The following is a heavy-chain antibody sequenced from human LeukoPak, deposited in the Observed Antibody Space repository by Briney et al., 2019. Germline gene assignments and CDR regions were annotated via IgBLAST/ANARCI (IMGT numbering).Heavy chain of an antibody. D-gene: IGHD3-10*01. Sequence: GGSLRLSCAASGFTVSSNYMSWVRQAPGKGLEWVGFIRSKAYGGTTEYAASVKGRFTISRDDSKSIAYLQMNSLKTEDTAVYYCTRDRSVWSQNWFDPWGQGTLVTVSS. CDR3: TRDRSVWSQNWFDP. V-gene: IGHV3-49*04. J-gene: IGHJ5*02. CDR2: IRSKAYGGTT. CDR1: GFTVSSNY.